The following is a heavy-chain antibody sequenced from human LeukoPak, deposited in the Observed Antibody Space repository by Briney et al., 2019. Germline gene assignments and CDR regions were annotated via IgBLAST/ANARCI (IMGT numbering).Heavy chain of an antibody. CDR1: GYTLTELS. J-gene: IGHJ4*02. CDR2: FDPEDGET. V-gene: IGHV1-24*01. Sequence: ASVTVSFTVSGYTLTELSMHWVRQAPGKGLEWMGGFDPEDGETIYAQKFQGRVTMTEDTSTDTAYMELSSLRSEDTAVYYCATGRYSGSYLPFVFDYWGQGTLVTVSS. D-gene: IGHD1-26*01. CDR3: ATGRYSGSYLPFVFDY.